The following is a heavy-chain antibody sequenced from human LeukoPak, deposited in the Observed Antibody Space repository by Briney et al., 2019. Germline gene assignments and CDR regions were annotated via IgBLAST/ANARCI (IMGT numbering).Heavy chain of an antibody. Sequence: GGSLRLSCAASGFTFSSYAMSWVRQAPGKGLEWVSAISGSGGSTYYADSVKGRFTISRDNFKNTVSLQLNSLRAEDTAMYYCAKDDDWGRFNHWGQGTLVTVSS. CDR3: AKDDDWGRFNH. CDR2: ISGSGGST. CDR1: GFTFSSYA. D-gene: IGHD3-16*01. J-gene: IGHJ1*01. V-gene: IGHV3-23*01.